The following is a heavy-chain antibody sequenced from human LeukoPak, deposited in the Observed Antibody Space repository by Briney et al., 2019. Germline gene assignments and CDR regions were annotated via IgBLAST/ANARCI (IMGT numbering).Heavy chain of an antibody. J-gene: IGHJ4*02. V-gene: IGHV4-30-2*01. CDR2: IYHSGST. CDR1: GGPISSGGYY. D-gene: IGHD3-3*01. Sequence: PSETLSLTCTVSGGPISSGGYYWSWIRQPPGKGLEWIGYIYHSGSTYYNPSLKSRVTISVDRSKNQFSLKLSSVTAADTAVYYCARYNPIQAREPGITIFGVTKQGSFDYWGQGTLVTDSS. CDR3: ARYNPIQAREPGITIFGVTKQGSFDY.